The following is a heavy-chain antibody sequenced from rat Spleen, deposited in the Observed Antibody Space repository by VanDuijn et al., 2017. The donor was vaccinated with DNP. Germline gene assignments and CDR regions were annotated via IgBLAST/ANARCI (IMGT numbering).Heavy chain of an antibody. Sequence: QVQLKESGPGLVQPSQTLSLTCTVSGFSLTTYGVAWVRQPPGKGLEWIAAISSGGNTFYNSALKSRLSISRDTSKSQIFLKMNSRQPEDTAIYFCTRDYYGYNFNYWGQGVMVTVSS. CDR2: ISSGGNT. CDR3: TRDYYGYNFNY. J-gene: IGHJ2*01. CDR1: GFSLTTYG. V-gene: IGHV2S12*01. D-gene: IGHD1-9*01.